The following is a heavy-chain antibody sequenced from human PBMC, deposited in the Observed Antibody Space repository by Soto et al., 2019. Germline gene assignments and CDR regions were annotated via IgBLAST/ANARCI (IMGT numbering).Heavy chain of an antibody. V-gene: IGHV6-1*01. D-gene: IGHD3-22*01. CDR3: AREHITMIVVVITPGAFDI. Sequence: SQTLSLTCAISWDSVSSNSAAWNWIRQSPSRDLEWLGRTYYRSKWYNDYAVSVKSRITINPDTSKNQFSLQLNSVTPEDTAVYYCAREHITMIVVVITPGAFDIWGQGTMVTVSS. CDR1: WDSVSSNSAA. CDR2: TYYRSKWYN. J-gene: IGHJ3*02.